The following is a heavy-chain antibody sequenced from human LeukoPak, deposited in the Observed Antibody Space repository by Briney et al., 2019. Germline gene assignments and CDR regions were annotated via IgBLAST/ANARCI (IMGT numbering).Heavy chain of an antibody. J-gene: IGHJ4*02. V-gene: IGHV1-2*06. CDR3: ARIPKYCSSTSCPFVRFDY. Sequence: ASVKVSCKASGYTFTGYYMHWVRQAPGQGLEWMGRINPNSGGTNYAQKFQGRVTMTRDTSISTAYMELSRLRSDDTAVYYCARIPKYCSSTSCPFVRFDYWGQGTLVTVSS. D-gene: IGHD2-2*01. CDR2: INPNSGGT. CDR1: GYTFTGYY.